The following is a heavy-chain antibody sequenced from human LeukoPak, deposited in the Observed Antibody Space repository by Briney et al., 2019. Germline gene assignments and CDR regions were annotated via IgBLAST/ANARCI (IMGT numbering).Heavy chain of an antibody. CDR2: ISYDGSNK. V-gene: IGHV3-30*01. J-gene: IGHJ5*02. D-gene: IGHD3-9*01. Sequence: GGSLRLSCAASGFTFSSYAMHWVRQAPGKGLEWVAVISYDGSNKYYADSVKGRFTISRDNSKNTLYLQMNSLRAEDTAVYYCATLRYFDWLFPSLPANWFDPWGQGTLVTVSS. CDR3: ATLRYFDWLFPSLPANWFDP. CDR1: GFTFSSYA.